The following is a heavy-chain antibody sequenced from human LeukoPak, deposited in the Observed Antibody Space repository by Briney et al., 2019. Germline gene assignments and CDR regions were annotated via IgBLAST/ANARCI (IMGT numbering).Heavy chain of an antibody. Sequence: GGSLRLSCAASGFTFSSYAMSWVRQAPGKGLEWVANIKQDGSEEYYVDSVKGRFTISRDNAKNSLYLQMNSLRAEDTAVYYCAREGGLENYWGQGTLVTVSS. V-gene: IGHV3-7*01. J-gene: IGHJ4*02. CDR1: GFTFSSYA. D-gene: IGHD3/OR15-3a*01. CDR3: AREGGLENY. CDR2: IKQDGSEE.